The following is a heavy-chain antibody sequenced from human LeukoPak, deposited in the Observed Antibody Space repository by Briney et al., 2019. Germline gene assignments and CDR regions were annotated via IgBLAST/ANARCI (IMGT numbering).Heavy chain of an antibody. V-gene: IGHV1-18*01. CDR1: TSR. CDR3: ARDLWDFYDDSGYNRDFDS. J-gene: IGHJ5*01. Sequence: GASVKVSCKATSRISWVRQAPGQGLEWMGGIGTYGGDTYYAQKFQGRITVTTDTSTSTVYMELRNLRSDDTAVYCCARDLWDFYDDSGYNRDFDSWGQGTLVTVSS. D-gene: IGHD3-22*01. CDR2: IGTYGGDT.